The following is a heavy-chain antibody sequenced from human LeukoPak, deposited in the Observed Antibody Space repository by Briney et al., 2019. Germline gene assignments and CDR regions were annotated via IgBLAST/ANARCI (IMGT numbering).Heavy chain of an antibody. CDR3: ARPREQWLGNDAFDI. V-gene: IGHV4-34*01. J-gene: IGHJ3*02. Sequence: PSETLSLTCAVYGGSFSGYYWSWIRQPPGKGLEWIGEINHSGSTNYNPSLKSRVTISVDTSKNQFSLHLSSVTAADTAIYYCARPREQWLGNDAFDIWGQGTMVTVSS. D-gene: IGHD6-19*01. CDR2: INHSGST. CDR1: GGSFSGYY.